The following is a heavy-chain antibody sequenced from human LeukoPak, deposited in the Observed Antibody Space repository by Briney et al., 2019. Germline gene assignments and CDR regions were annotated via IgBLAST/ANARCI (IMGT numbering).Heavy chain of an antibody. V-gene: IGHV1-69*02. D-gene: IGHD6-13*01. CDR2: IIPILGIA. J-gene: IGHJ4*02. CDR1: GGTFSSYT. Sequence: SVKVSCKSSGGTFSSYTISWVRQAPGQGLEWMGRIIPILGIANYAQKFQGRVTITADKSTSTAYMELSSLRSEDTAVYYCAAGYSSSWFYYWGQGTLVTVSS. CDR3: AAGYSSSWFYY.